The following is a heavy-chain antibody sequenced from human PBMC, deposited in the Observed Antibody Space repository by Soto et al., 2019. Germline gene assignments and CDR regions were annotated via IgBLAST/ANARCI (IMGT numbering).Heavy chain of an antibody. J-gene: IGHJ5*02. CDR2: ISYDGSNK. Sequence: PGVSLRLSCAASGFTFSIYGMHWVRQAPGKGLEWVAVISYDGSNKYYADSVKGRFTISRDNSKNTLYLQMNSLRAEDTAVYYSGSTNYNPSLKSRVTISVDTSKNQFSLKLSSVTAADTAVYYCAREAVVVPAALLIGSSSWSNWFDPWGQGTLVTVSS. D-gene: IGHD3-10*01. CDR3: GSTNYNPSLKSRVTISVDTSKNQFSLKLSSVTAADTAVYYCAREAVVVPAALLIGSSSWSNWFDP. V-gene: IGHV3-30*03. CDR1: GFTFSIYG.